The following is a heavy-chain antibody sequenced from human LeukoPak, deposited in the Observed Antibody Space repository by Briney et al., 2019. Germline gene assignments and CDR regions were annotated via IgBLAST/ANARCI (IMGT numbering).Heavy chain of an antibody. CDR3: AITAARNYYYYMDV. D-gene: IGHD6-13*01. V-gene: IGHV1-69*01. Sequence: SVKVSCKASGGTFSSYAISWVRQAPGQGLEWMGGIIPIFGTANYAQTFQGRVTITADESTSTAYMELSSLRSEDTAVYYCAITAARNYYYYMDVWGKGTTVTVSS. CDR1: GGTFSSYA. J-gene: IGHJ6*03. CDR2: IIPIFGTA.